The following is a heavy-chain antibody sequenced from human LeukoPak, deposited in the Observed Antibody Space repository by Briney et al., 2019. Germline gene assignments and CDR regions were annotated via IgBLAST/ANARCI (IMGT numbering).Heavy chain of an antibody. CDR1: GGSISSDY. Sequence: SETLSLTCTVSGGSISSDYWSCIRQPPGKGLESIGYIFYSGGTNYNPSLKSRLTTSVDTSKNHFSSKLTSVTRADTAVYYCARGPYYYYMVVWGKGTTVTVSS. CDR3: ARGPYYYYMVV. CDR2: IFYSGGT. V-gene: IGHV4-59*01. J-gene: IGHJ6*03.